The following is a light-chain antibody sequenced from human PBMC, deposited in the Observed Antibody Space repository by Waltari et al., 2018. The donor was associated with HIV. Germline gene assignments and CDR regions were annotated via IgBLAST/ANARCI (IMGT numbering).Light chain of an antibody. J-gene: IGLJ2*01. Sequence: QSALTQPRSVSGSPGQSVTISCTGISSDLGRYNYVSWYQQDPGKAPKLMLFDVNKRPSGVPARLSGPKSGNTASLTISGLQAEDEADYYCCSNAGSHVVFGGGTKVTVL. CDR2: DVN. CDR3: CSNAGSHVV. V-gene: IGLV2-11*01. CDR1: SSDLGRYNY.